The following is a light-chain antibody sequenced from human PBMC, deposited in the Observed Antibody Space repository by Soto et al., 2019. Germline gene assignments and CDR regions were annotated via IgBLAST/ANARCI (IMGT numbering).Light chain of an antibody. V-gene: IGLV2-23*02. CDR3: CSYAGTYL. J-gene: IGLJ1*01. CDR2: EVS. CDR1: SSDVGSYNL. Sequence: QSALAQPASVSGSPGQSITISCTGTSSDVGSYNLVSWYQHHPGKAPKLMIFEVSKRPSGVSNRFSGSKSGNTASLTISGLQAEDEAEYYCCSYAGTYLFGTGTKVTVL.